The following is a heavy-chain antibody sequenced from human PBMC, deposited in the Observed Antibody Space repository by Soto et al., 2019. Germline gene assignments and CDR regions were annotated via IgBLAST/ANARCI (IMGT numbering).Heavy chain of an antibody. CDR1: GGSVSSGSYY. V-gene: IGHV4-61*01. D-gene: IGHD4-17*01. CDR2: IYYSGST. J-gene: IGHJ4*02. CDR3: ARERTYGDLPFDY. Sequence: SETLSLTCTVSGGSVSSGSYYWSWIRQPPGKGLGWIGYIYYSGSTNYNPSLKSRVTISVDTSKNQFSLKLSSVTAADTAVYYCARERTYGDLPFDYWGQGTLVTVSS.